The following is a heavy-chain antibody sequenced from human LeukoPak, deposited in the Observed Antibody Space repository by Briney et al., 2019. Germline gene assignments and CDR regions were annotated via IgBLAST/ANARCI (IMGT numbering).Heavy chain of an antibody. D-gene: IGHD3-10*01. J-gene: IGHJ4*02. Sequence: SGPTLVKLTQTLTLTCTFSGFSLSTSGVGVGWIRQPPGKALEWLALIYWDDDKRYSPSLKSRLTITKDTSKNQVVLTMTNMDPVDTATYYCAHTRLWFGELHFDYWGQGTLVTVSS. CDR2: IYWDDDK. V-gene: IGHV2-5*02. CDR1: GFSLSTSGVG. CDR3: AHTRLWFGELHFDY.